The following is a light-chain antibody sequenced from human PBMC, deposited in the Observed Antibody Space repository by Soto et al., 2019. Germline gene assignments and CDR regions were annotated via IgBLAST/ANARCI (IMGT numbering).Light chain of an antibody. Sequence: QSVLTQPPSVSAAPGQKVTISCSGNSSNIGNNYVSWYQQLPGTAPKLLIYDNNKRPSGIPDRFSGSKSGTSATLGITGLQTGDEADYYCGTWDSSLSAGNYVFGTGTKVTVL. CDR3: GTWDSSLSAGNYV. V-gene: IGLV1-51*01. CDR2: DNN. J-gene: IGLJ1*01. CDR1: SSNIGNNY.